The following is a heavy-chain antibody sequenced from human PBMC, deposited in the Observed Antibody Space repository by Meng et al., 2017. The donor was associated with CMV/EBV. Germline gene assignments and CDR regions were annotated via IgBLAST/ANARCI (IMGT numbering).Heavy chain of an antibody. CDR2: IRSKAYGGTT. CDR3: TREYELGYCSSTSCPYFDY. V-gene: IGHV3-49*04. CDR1: GFNFSTYE. Sequence: GGSLRLSCAASGFNFSTYEMNWVRQAPGKGLEWVGFIRSKAYGGTTEYAASVKGRFTISRDDSKSSAYLQMNSLKTEDTVVYYCTREYELGYCSSTSCPYFDYWGQGTLVTVSS. J-gene: IGHJ4*02. D-gene: IGHD2-2*01.